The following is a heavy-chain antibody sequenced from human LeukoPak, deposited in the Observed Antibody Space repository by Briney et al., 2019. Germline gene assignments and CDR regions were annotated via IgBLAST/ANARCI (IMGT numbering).Heavy chain of an antibody. Sequence: GSLRLSCAASGFTFSDYYMTWIRQAPGKGLEWIAYIFFSGSTDYNPSLKSRVTISVDTSKNQFSLKLSSVTAADTAVYYCARGYRDYFNYWGQGTLVTVSS. V-gene: IGHV4-59*08. CDR1: GFTFSDYY. D-gene: IGHD5-12*01. CDR3: ARGYRDYFNY. J-gene: IGHJ4*02. CDR2: IFFSGST.